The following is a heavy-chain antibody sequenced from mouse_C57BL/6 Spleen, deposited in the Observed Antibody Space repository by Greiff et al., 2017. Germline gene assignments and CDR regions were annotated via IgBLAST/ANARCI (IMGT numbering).Heavy chain of an antibody. CDR2: IDPSDSYT. CDR3: ARFYYGSSYDY. J-gene: IGHJ2*01. Sequence: VKLQQPGAELVKPGASVKLSCKASGYTFTSYWMQWVKQRPGQGLEWIGEIDPSDSYTNYNQKFKGKATLTVDTSSSTAYMQLSSLTSEDSAVYYCARFYYGSSYDYWGQGTTLTVSS. D-gene: IGHD1-1*01. V-gene: IGHV1-50*01. CDR1: GYTFTSYW.